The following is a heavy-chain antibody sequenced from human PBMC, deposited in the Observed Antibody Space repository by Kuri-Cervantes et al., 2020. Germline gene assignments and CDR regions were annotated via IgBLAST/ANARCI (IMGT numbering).Heavy chain of an antibody. CDR2: IKQDGSEK. CDR1: GFTFSSYW. D-gene: IGHD3-22*01. V-gene: IGHV3-7*01. J-gene: IGHJ4*02. Sequence: GESLKISCAASGFTFSSYWMSWVRQAPGKGLEWVANIKQDGSEKYYVDSVKGRFTISRDNAKNSLYLQMNSLRAEDTAVYYCAKDSDDSSGYIFDYWGQGTLVTVSS. CDR3: AKDSDDSSGYIFDY.